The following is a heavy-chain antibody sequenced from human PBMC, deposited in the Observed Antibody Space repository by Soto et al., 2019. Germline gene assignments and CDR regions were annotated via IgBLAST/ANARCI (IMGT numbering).Heavy chain of an antibody. Sequence: QVQLVQSGAEVKKPGASVKVSFKASGYTFTSYGISWVRQAHGQGLEWMGWISAYNGNTNYAQKLQGRVTMTTDTSTSTAYMELRSLRSDDTAVYYCARYCSSTSCYSYYYGMDGWGQGTTVTVSS. J-gene: IGHJ6*02. CDR3: ARYCSSTSCYSYYYGMDG. D-gene: IGHD2-2*02. CDR1: GYTFTSYG. CDR2: ISAYNGNT. V-gene: IGHV1-18*04.